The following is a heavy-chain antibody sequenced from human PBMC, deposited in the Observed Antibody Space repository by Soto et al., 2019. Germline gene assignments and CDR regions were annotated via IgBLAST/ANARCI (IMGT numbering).Heavy chain of an antibody. V-gene: IGHV1-69*13. CDR1: GCTFSSYA. Sequence: ASVKVSCKASGCTFSSYAISWVRQAPGQGLEWMGGIIPIFGTANYAQKFQGRVTITADESTSTAYMELSSLRSEDTAVYYCARVGGYESYYYYGMDVWGQGTTVTVSS. J-gene: IGHJ6*02. D-gene: IGHD5-12*01. CDR2: IIPIFGTA. CDR3: ARVGGYESYYYYGMDV.